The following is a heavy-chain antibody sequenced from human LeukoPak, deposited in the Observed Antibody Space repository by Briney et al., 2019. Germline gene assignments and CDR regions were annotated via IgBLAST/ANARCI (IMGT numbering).Heavy chain of an antibody. CDR3: AREDSYYYDSSGHNSAFDY. Sequence: PSETLSLTCTVSGGSISSSSYYWGWIRQPPGKGLEWIGSIYYSGSTYYNPSLKSRVTISVDTSKNQFSLKLSSVTAADTAVYYCAREDSYYYDSSGHNSAFDYWGQGALVTVSS. CDR1: GGSISSSSYY. J-gene: IGHJ4*02. D-gene: IGHD3-22*01. CDR2: IYYSGST. V-gene: IGHV4-39*07.